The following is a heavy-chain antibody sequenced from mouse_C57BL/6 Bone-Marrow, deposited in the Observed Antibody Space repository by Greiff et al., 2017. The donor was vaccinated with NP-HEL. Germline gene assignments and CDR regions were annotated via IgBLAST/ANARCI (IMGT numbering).Heavy chain of an antibody. V-gene: IGHV5-12*01. CDR1: GFTFSDYY. CDR3: ARRAVDAMDY. Sequence: EVQLVESGGGLVQPGGSLKLSCAASGFTFSDYYMYWVRQTPEKRLEWVAYISNGGGSTYYPDTVKGRFTISRDNAKNTLYLQMSRLKSEDTAMYYCARRAVDAMDYWGQGTSVTVSS. CDR2: ISNGGGST. D-gene: IGHD1-1*01. J-gene: IGHJ4*01.